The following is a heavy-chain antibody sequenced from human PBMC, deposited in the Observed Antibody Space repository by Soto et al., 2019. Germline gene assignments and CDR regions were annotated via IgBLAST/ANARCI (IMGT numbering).Heavy chain of an antibody. J-gene: IGHJ6*02. D-gene: IGHD3-3*01. CDR3: AKDRPTIFGVVTDYYYYGMDV. V-gene: IGHV3-23*01. CDR1: GVTFSSYA. Sequence: PGGSLRLSCAASGVTFSSYAMSWVRQAPGKGLEWVSAISGSGGSTYYADSVKGRFTISRDNSKNTLYLQMNSLRAEDTAVYYCAKDRPTIFGVVTDYYYYGMDVWGQGTTVTVSS. CDR2: ISGSGGST.